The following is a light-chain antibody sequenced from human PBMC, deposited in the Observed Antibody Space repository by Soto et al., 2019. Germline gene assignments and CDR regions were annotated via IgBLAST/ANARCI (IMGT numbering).Light chain of an antibody. J-gene: IGLJ2*01. CDR3: TSYTSSSTLV. CDR1: SSDVGTYNY. CDR2: DVS. Sequence: QSALTQPASVSGSPGQSITISCTGTSSDVGTYNYVSWYQQHAGKVPKLMIYDVSNRPSGVSDRFSGSKSGNTASLTISGIQAEDEADYYCTSYTSSSTLVFGGGTKLTVL. V-gene: IGLV2-14*01.